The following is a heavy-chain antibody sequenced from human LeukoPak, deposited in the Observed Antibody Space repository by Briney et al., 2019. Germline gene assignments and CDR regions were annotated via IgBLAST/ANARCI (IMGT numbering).Heavy chain of an antibody. D-gene: IGHD3-10*01. CDR2: IRHDGTET. V-gene: IGHV3-30*02. J-gene: IGHJ6*02. Sequence: GGSLRLSCAASGFSFSSYGMHWLRQAPGKGPGSVALIRHDGTETYHADSVKGRFTISRDDSKSTFYLQMNSLRPEDTAVYYCAKANRDHLSHYYGVDVWGPGTTV. CDR3: AKANRDHLSHYYGVDV. CDR1: GFSFSSYG.